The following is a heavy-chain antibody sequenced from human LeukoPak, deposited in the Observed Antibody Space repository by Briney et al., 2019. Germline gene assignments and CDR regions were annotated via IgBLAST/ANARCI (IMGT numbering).Heavy chain of an antibody. D-gene: IGHD5-12*01. V-gene: IGHV3-7*01. J-gene: IGHJ4*02. CDR2: INQDGSGK. CDR1: VFTFSSYW. CDR3: ARIGYSGYNFDY. Sequence: PGGSLRLSCAASVFTFSSYWMSWVRQAPGKGLEWVANINQDGSGKYYVDSVKGRFTISRDNAKNSLYLQMNSLSAEDTAVYYCARIGYSGYNFDYWGQGTLVTVSS.